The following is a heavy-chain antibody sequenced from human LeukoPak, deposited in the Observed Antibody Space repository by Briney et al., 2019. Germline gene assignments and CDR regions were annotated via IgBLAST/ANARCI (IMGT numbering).Heavy chain of an antibody. CDR1: GFTFSNYA. J-gene: IGHJ4*02. Sequence: GGSLRLSCTASGFTFSNYAMSSVRPALGKGGEWVSTISGSVGSTYYADSVKGRFTISRDNSKNTLYLQMNGLRVEDTAIYFCAKGRGYCTGGSCYSDYWGQGTLVTVSS. D-gene: IGHD2-15*01. CDR3: AKGRGYCTGGSCYSDY. V-gene: IGHV3-23*01. CDR2: ISGSVGST.